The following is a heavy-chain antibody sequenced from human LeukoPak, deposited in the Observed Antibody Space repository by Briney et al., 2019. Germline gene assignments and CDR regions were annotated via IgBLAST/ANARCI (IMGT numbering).Heavy chain of an antibody. CDR3: ARVSAGDYPDY. CDR1: VFTFCNYC. CDR2: IKEDGSEK. J-gene: IGHJ4*02. D-gene: IGHD7-27*01. V-gene: IGHV3-7*03. Sequence: VGSLRLSCAASVFTFCNYCMSSVRQAPGKGLEWVANIKEDGSEKSYVASVKGRFTISRANAKNSLYLQMNSLRAEDTAVYYCARVSAGDYPDYWGQGTLVTVSS.